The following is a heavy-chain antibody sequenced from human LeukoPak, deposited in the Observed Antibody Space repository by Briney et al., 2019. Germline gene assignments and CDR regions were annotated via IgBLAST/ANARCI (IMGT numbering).Heavy chain of an antibody. J-gene: IGHJ4*02. CDR3: AKLREWELPDLFDY. CDR1: GFTFSSYG. V-gene: IGHV3-23*01. D-gene: IGHD1-26*01. CDR2: ISGSGGSR. Sequence: GGTLRLSCAASGFTFSSYGMSWVRQAPGKGLEWVSGISGSGGSRFYTDSVKGRFTISRDNSKNTLYLQMNSLRAEDTAVYYCAKLREWELPDLFDYWGQGTLVTVSS.